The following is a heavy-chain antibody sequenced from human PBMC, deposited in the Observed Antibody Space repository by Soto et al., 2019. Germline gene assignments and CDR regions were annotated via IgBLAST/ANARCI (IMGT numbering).Heavy chain of an antibody. CDR3: ARGQPRHRRGPRLAYYYGMDV. CDR1: GGTFSSYA. CDR2: IIPIFGTA. Sequence: WASVKVSCKASGGTFSSYAISWVRQAPGQGLEWMGGIIPIFGTANYAQKFQGRVTITADESTSTAYMELSSLRSEDTAVYYCARGQPRHRRGPRLAYYYGMDVWGQGTTVTVSS. V-gene: IGHV1-69*13. J-gene: IGHJ6*02.